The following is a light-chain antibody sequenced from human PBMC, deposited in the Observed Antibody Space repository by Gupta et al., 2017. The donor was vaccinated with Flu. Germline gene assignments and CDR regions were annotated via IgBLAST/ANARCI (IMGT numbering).Light chain of an antibody. CDR3: SSYTSHNTYV. CDR2: DVS. CDR1: SSDVGGYDY. V-gene: IGLV2-14*03. J-gene: IGLJ1*01. Sequence: QSALTQSASVSGSPGQSITFSCTGTSSDVGGYDYVSWYQQHPGQAPRLMIYDVSRRPAGVSNRFSGSKSGNTASLTISGLQAEDEADYYCSSYTSHNTYVFGTGTKVTVL.